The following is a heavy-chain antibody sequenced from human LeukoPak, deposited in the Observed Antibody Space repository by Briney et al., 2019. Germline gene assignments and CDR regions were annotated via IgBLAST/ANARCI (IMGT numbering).Heavy chain of an antibody. CDR3: ARSTIFGGVIPFDY. J-gene: IGHJ4*02. D-gene: IGHD3-3*01. V-gene: IGHV3-74*01. CDR2: INTDGSST. Sequence: GGSLRLSCAASGFTFRNYWMHWVRQAPGKGLVWVSRINTDGSSTNYADSVKGRFTISRDNAKNTLYLQMNSLRAEDTAVYYCARSTIFGGVIPFDYWGQGTLVTVSS. CDR1: GFTFRNYW.